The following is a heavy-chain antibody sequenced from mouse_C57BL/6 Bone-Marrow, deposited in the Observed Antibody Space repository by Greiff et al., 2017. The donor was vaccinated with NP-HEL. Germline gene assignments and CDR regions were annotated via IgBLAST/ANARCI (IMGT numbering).Heavy chain of an antibody. CDR2: ISYDGSN. CDR3: ARDLRLGFAY. J-gene: IGHJ3*01. Sequence: DVQLQESGPGLVKPSQSLSLTCSVTGYSITSGYYWNWIRQFPGNKLEWMGYISYDGSNNYNPSLKNRISITRDTSKNQFFLKLNSVTTEDTATYYCARDLRLGFAYWGQGTLVTVSA. V-gene: IGHV3-6*01. D-gene: IGHD2-4*01. CDR1: GYSITSGYY.